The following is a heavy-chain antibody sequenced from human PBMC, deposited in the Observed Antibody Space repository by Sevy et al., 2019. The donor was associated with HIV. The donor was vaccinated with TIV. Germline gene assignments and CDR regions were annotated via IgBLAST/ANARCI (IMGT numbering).Heavy chain of an antibody. J-gene: IGHJ3*02. Sequence: ASVKVSCKASGYTFTSYGISWVRQAPGQGLEWMGWISAYNGNTNYAQKLQGRVTMTTATSTSTAYMELRSLRSDDTAVYYCATDRVGTSSSSWDRLDAFDMWGQGTMVTLSS. CDR2: ISAYNGNT. D-gene: IGHD6-13*01. CDR1: GYTFTSYG. V-gene: IGHV1-18*01. CDR3: ATDRVGTSSSSWDRLDAFDM.